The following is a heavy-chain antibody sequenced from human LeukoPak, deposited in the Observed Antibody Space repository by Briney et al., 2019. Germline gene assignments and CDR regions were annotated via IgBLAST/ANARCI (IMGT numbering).Heavy chain of an antibody. Sequence: GGSLRLSCAASGFTFDDYTMHWVRQAPGKGLEWVSLISWDGGSTYYADSVKGRFTISRDNSKNSLYLQMNSLRTEDTALYYCAKGRGVGATTFFDYWGQGTLVTVSS. V-gene: IGHV3-43*01. CDR1: GFTFDDYT. CDR2: ISWDGGST. D-gene: IGHD1-26*01. CDR3: AKGRGVGATTFFDY. J-gene: IGHJ4*02.